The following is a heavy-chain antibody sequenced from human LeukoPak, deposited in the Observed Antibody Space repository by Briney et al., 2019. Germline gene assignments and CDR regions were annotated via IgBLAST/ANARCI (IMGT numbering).Heavy chain of an antibody. CDR3: ARGDYFDDSASPVDY. Sequence: PGGSLRLSCAASGFTFSSYSMNWVRQAPGKGLEWVSSISSSSSYIYYADSVKGRFTISRDNAKNSLYLQMNSLRAEDTAVYYCARGDYFDDSASPVDYWGQGTLVTVSS. CDR2: ISSSSSYI. D-gene: IGHD2/OR15-2a*01. J-gene: IGHJ4*02. CDR1: GFTFSSYS. V-gene: IGHV3-21*01.